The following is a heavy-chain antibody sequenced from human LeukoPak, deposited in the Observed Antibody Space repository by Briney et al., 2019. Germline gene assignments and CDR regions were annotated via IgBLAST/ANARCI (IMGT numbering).Heavy chain of an antibody. CDR3: AKGGYSYGNGAFDI. V-gene: IGHV3-9*01. Sequence: GRSLRRSCAASGFTFDDYAMHWLRQAPGKGLEWVSGISWNSGSIGYADSVKGRFTISRDNAKNSLYLQMNSLRDEDTALYYCAKGGYSYGNGAFDIWGQGTMVTVSS. CDR1: GFTFDDYA. J-gene: IGHJ3*02. D-gene: IGHD5-18*01. CDR2: ISWNSGSI.